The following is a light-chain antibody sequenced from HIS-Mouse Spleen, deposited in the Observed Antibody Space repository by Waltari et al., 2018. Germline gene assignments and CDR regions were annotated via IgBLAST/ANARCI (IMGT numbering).Light chain of an antibody. V-gene: IGLV3-25*03. CDR3: QSADSSGTGWV. Sequence: SYELTQPPSVSVSPGQTASITCSGDKLGDKYAYWYQQKPGQAPVLVIYKDSERPSGIPGRFSGSSSGTTVTLTISGVQAEDEADYYCQSADSSGTGWVFGGGTKLTVL. CDR2: KDS. J-gene: IGLJ3*02. CDR1: KLGDKY.